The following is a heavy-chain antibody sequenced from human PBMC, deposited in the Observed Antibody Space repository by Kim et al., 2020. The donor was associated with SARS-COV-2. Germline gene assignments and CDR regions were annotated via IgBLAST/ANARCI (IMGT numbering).Heavy chain of an antibody. Sequence: STYYADSVNGRFTISRDNSKNTLYLQMNSLGAEDTAVYYCANQAVAGLDYWGQGTLVTVSS. J-gene: IGHJ4*02. D-gene: IGHD6-19*01. CDR2: ST. CDR3: ANQAVAGLDY. V-gene: IGHV3-23*01.